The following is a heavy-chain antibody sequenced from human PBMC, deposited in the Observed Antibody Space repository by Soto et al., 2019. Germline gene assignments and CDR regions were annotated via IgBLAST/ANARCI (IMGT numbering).Heavy chain of an antibody. D-gene: IGHD3-10*01. V-gene: IGHV1-18*01. CDR3: AREGYYSGSESYSPPRYYGMDV. CDR1: GYSFTTYG. Sequence: QVQLVQSGAEVKKPGASVKVSCKASGYSFTTYGISWVRQAPGQGLEWMGWISDYNGNTNYEKKFQGRVTMTTDTSRRTAYMELKSLRSDDTAVYYCAREGYYSGSESYSPPRYYGMDVWGQGTTVTVS. J-gene: IGHJ6*02. CDR2: ISDYNGNT.